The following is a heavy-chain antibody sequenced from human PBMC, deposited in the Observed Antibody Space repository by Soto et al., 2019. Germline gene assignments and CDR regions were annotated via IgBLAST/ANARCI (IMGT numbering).Heavy chain of an antibody. CDR2: ISAYNGNT. CDR3: ARGRLRTLRYYGMDV. J-gene: IGHJ6*02. D-gene: IGHD3-16*01. Sequence: QVQLVQSGAEVKKPGASVKVSCKASGYTFTSYGISWVRQAPGQGLEWMGWISAYNGNTNYAQKLQGRVTMTTDTSTSTAYMELRSRRSDDMAVYYCARGRLRTLRYYGMDVWGQGTTVTVSS. CDR1: GYTFTSYG. V-gene: IGHV1-18*03.